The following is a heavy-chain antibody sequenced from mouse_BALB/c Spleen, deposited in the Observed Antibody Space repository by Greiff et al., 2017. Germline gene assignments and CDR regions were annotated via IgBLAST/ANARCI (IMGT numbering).Heavy chain of an antibody. J-gene: IGHJ2*01. V-gene: IGHV1S22*01. CDR2: IYPGSGST. CDR1: GYTFTSYW. CDR3: TRSGDY. Sequence: LQQPGSELVRPGASVKLSCKASGYTFTSYWMHWVKQRPGQGLEWIGNIYPGSGSTNYDEKFKSKATLTVDTSSSTAYMQLSSLTSEDSAVYYCTRSGDYWGKGTTLTVSS. D-gene: IGHD3-2*02.